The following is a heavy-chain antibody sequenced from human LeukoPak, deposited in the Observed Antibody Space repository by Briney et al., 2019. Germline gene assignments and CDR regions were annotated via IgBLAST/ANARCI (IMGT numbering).Heavy chain of an antibody. Sequence: SETLSLTCSVSGGSISSNSYYCAWIRQPPGKGLEWIGNIFYSGSTYNNPSLKSRVTISVDTSKNQFALKLSSVTAADTAVYYCARAAHTTYVLGRYYYYAMDVWGQGTTVTASS. V-gene: IGHV4-39*01. CDR3: ARAAHTTYVLGRYYYYAMDV. J-gene: IGHJ6*02. D-gene: IGHD3-10*01. CDR2: IFYSGST. CDR1: GGSISSNSYY.